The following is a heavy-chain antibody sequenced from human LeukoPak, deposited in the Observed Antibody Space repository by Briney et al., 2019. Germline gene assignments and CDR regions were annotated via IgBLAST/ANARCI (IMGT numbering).Heavy chain of an antibody. D-gene: IGHD2-8*01. CDR3: ARYCTNGVCYRYFDY. CDR1: GFTFSSYG. Sequence: GGSLRLSCAASGFTFSSYGMSWVRQAPGKGLEWVANIKQDGSEKYYVDSVKGRFTISRDNAKNSLYLQMNSLRAEDTAVYYCARYCTNGVCYRYFDYWGQGTLVTVSS. CDR2: IKQDGSEK. J-gene: IGHJ4*02. V-gene: IGHV3-7*01.